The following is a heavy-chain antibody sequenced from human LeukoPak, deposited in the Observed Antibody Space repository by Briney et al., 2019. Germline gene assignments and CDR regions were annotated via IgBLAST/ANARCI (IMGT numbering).Heavy chain of an antibody. CDR2: IYYSGST. CDR3: ARDHKVPAYYYYGMDV. D-gene: IGHD2-2*01. Sequence: SETLSLTCTVSGGSISSSSYYWGWIRQPPGKGLEWIGSIYYSGSTYYNPSLKSRVTISVDTSKNQFSLKLSSVTAADTAVYYCARDHKVPAYYYYGMDVWGQGTTVTVSS. V-gene: IGHV4-39*07. J-gene: IGHJ6*02. CDR1: GGSISSSSYY.